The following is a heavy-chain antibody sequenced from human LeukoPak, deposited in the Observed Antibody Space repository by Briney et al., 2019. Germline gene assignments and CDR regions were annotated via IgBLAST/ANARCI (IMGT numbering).Heavy chain of an antibody. J-gene: IGHJ5*02. V-gene: IGHV4-59*01. CDR2: IYYSGST. CDR3: ARDSRAQGYCSSTSCPPVNWFDP. D-gene: IGHD2-2*01. CDR1: GGSISSYY. Sequence: PSETLSLTCTVSGGSISSYYWSWIRQPPGKGLEWIGYIYYSGSTNYNPSLKSRVTISVDTSKNQFSLKLSSVTAADTAVYYCARDSRAQGYCSSTSCPPVNWFDPWGQGILVTVSS.